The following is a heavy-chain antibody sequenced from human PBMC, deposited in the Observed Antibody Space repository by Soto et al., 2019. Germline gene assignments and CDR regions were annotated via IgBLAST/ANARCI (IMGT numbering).Heavy chain of an antibody. CDR1: GGSISSGGYY. Sequence: QVQLQESGPGLVEPSQTLSLTCTVSGGSISSGGYYWSWIRQHPGKGLEWIGYIYYSGSTYYNPSLKSRVTISVDTSKNQFSLKLSPVTAADTAVYYCASYCSGGSCYPNDAFDIWGQGTMVTVSS. J-gene: IGHJ3*02. V-gene: IGHV4-31*03. CDR2: IYYSGST. D-gene: IGHD2-15*01. CDR3: ASYCSGGSCYPNDAFDI.